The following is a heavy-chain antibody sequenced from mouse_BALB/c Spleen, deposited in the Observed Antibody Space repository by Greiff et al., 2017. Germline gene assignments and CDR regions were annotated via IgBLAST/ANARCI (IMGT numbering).Heavy chain of an antibody. J-gene: IGHJ4*01. Sequence: VQVVESGPGLVAPSQSLSITCTVSGFSLTGYGVNWVRQPPGKGLEWLGMIWGDGSTDYNSALKSRLSISKDNSKSQVFLKMNSLQTDDTARYYCARDMITTGDYYAMDYWGQGTSVTVSS. D-gene: IGHD2-4*01. CDR3: ARDMITTGDYYAMDY. CDR1: GFSLTGYG. V-gene: IGHV2-6-7*01. CDR2: IWGDGST.